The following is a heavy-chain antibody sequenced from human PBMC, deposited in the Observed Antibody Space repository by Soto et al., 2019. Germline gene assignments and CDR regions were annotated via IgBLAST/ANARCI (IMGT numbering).Heavy chain of an antibody. CDR1: GFTFSSYT. CDR3: ARDPSRHYYDSGTSYLSHY. J-gene: IGHJ4*02. V-gene: IGHV3-21*01. Sequence: GGSLRLSCAASGFTFSSYTMNWVRQAPGKGLEWVSSISSSGTYIYHADSVEGRFTISRDNAKNSLYLQMNSLRVEDTAFYYCARDPSRHYYDSGTSYLSHYWGQGTLVTVSS. D-gene: IGHD3-10*01. CDR2: ISSSGTYI.